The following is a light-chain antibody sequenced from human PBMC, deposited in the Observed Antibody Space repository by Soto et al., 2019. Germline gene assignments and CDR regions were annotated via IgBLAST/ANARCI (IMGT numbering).Light chain of an antibody. CDR3: MLYMGGGLVV. CDR2: STN. J-gene: IGLJ2*01. Sequence: QAVVTQEPSFSVSPGGTVTLTCGLTSGSVSTTYYPSWYQQTPGQAPRTLIYSTNIRSSGVPDRFSCSILGNKAALTITGDQADDESDYHCMLYMGGGLVVFGGGTKLTVL. CDR1: SGSVSTTYY. V-gene: IGLV8-61*01.